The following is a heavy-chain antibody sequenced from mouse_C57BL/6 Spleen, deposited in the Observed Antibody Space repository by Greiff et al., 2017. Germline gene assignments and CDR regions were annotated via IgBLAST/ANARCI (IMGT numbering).Heavy chain of an antibody. V-gene: IGHV5-16*01. D-gene: IGHD2-4*01. Sequence: EVKVVESEGGLVQPGSSMKLSCTASGFTFSNYYMAWVRQVPEKGLEWVANINYDGSSTYYLDSLKSRFIISRDNAKNILYLQMSSLKSEDTATYYCARDEITGAMDYWGQGTSVTVSS. CDR2: INYDGSST. CDR3: ARDEITGAMDY. CDR1: GFTFSNYY. J-gene: IGHJ4*01.